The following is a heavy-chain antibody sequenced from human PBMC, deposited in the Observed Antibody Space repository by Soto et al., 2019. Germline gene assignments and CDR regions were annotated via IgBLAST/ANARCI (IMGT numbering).Heavy chain of an antibody. Sequence: KTSETLSLTCTVSGGSVSSGSYYWSWIRQPPGKGLEWIGYIYYSGSTNYNPSLKSRVTISVDTSKNQFSLKLSSVTAADTAVYYCARAHPFYSNYESDYFDYWGQGTLVTVSS. J-gene: IGHJ4*02. D-gene: IGHD4-4*01. V-gene: IGHV4-61*01. CDR1: GGSVSSGSYY. CDR3: ARAHPFYSNYESDYFDY. CDR2: IYYSGST.